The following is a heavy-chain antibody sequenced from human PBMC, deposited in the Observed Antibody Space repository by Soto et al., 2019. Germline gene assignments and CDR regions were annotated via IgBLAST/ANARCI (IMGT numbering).Heavy chain of an antibody. J-gene: IGHJ4*02. D-gene: IGHD2-2*01. CDR3: VKLGSSSWSPHYYFDY. Sequence: GGSLRLSCAASGFTFNNYAMGWVRQAPGKGLEWVSAITDSGGDTYYSYSVKGRFAISRDNSKNTPYLQMNSLRAEDTAVYYCVKLGSSSWSPHYYFDYWGQGTLVTVSS. CDR2: ITDSGGDT. CDR1: GFTFNNYA. V-gene: IGHV3-23*01.